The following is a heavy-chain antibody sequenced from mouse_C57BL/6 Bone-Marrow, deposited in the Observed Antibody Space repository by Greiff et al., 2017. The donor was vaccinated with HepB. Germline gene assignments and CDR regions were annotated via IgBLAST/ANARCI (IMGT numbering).Heavy chain of an antibody. Sequence: EVQRVESGEGLVKPRGSLKLSCAASGFTFSSYAMSWVRQTPEKRLEWVAYISSGGDYIYYADTVKGRFTISRDNARNTLYLQMSSLKSEDTAMYYCTRVVYDGYYNYFDYWGQGTTLTVSS. CDR3: TRVVYDGYYNYFDY. V-gene: IGHV5-9-1*02. CDR1: GFTFSSYA. J-gene: IGHJ2*01. D-gene: IGHD2-3*01. CDR2: ISSGGDYI.